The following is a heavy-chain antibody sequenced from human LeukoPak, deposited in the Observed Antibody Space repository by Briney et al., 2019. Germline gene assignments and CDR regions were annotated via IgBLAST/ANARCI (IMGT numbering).Heavy chain of an antibody. J-gene: IGHJ4*02. V-gene: IGHV1-46*01. CDR1: GYTFTNYY. D-gene: IGHD3-22*01. CDR2: INPSGGGT. CDR3: ARETLGHYYDSSGYLSY. Sequence: ASVKVSCKASGYTFTNYYIHWVRQAPGQGLEWMGIINPSGGGTSYAQKFQGRVTMTRDMSTSTVYMELSSLRSEDTAVYYCARETLGHYYDSSGYLSYWGQGTLVTVSS.